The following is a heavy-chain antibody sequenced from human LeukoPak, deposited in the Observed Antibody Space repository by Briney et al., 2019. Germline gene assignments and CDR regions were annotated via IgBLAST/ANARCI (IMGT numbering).Heavy chain of an antibody. V-gene: IGHV3-13*05. Sequence: GGSLRLSCAASGFTFSDSDMHWVRQATGKGLEWVSAIGTAGDPYYPGSVKGRFTISRENAKYSFYLQMNSLRAGDTAVYYCARGAYSSGWYGLGYWGQGTLVTVSS. CDR2: IGTAGDP. CDR1: GFTFSDSD. J-gene: IGHJ4*02. D-gene: IGHD6-19*01. CDR3: ARGAYSSGWYGLGY.